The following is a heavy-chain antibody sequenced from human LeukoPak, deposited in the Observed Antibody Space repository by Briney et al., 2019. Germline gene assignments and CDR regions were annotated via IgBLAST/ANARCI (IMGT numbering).Heavy chain of an antibody. CDR2: IDANNGDT. CDR3: ARDPSSVTLYFFDY. D-gene: IGHD4-11*01. Sequence: SVKFFCKASGYTFRGNYIHWLRQAPGQGLELMRWIDANNGDTKSAQKFQGRVTMSRDTSISTAYMDLSSLSPDDAAVYYCARDPSSVTLYFFDYWGQGTLVTVSS. J-gene: IGHJ4*02. V-gene: IGHV1-2*02. CDR1: GYTFRGNY.